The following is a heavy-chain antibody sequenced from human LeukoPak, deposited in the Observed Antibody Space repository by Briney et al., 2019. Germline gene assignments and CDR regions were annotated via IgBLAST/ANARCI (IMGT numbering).Heavy chain of an antibody. J-gene: IGHJ4*02. CDR2: IYYSGST. CDR1: GGSISSYY. Sequence: ASETLSLTCTVSGGSISSYYWSWIRQPPGKGLEWIGYIYYSGSTNYNPSLKSRVTISVDTSKNQFSLKLSSVTAADTAVYYCARALILPPRYCSSTRCSPYFDYWGQGTLVTVSS. D-gene: IGHD2-2*01. CDR3: ARALILPPRYCSSTRCSPYFDY. V-gene: IGHV4-59*01.